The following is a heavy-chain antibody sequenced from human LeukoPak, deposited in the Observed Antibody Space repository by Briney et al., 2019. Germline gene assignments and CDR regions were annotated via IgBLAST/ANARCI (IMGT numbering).Heavy chain of an antibody. Sequence: GGSLRLSCAASGFTFDDYAMHWVRQAPGKGLEWVSGISWNSGSIGYADSVKGRFTISRDNAKNSLYLQMNSLRAEDTAVYYCARGGETLFDYWGQGTLVTVSS. CDR1: GFTFDDYA. CDR3: ARGGETLFDY. CDR2: ISWNSGSI. J-gene: IGHJ4*02. V-gene: IGHV3-9*01. D-gene: IGHD3-10*01.